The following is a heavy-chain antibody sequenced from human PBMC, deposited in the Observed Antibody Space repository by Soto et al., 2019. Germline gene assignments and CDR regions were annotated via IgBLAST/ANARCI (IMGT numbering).Heavy chain of an antibody. CDR2: INPSGGSK. V-gene: IGHV1-46*01. CDR3: LRDAFDI. J-gene: IGHJ3*02. CDR1: WYTFTRYY. Sequence: ASVKVSCKASWYTFTRYYIHWVRQAPGQGLEWMGIINPSGGSKNYAQKFQGRVTMTRNTSTSTAYIELSSLRSEDTAVYYCLRDAFDIWGQGTMVTVSS.